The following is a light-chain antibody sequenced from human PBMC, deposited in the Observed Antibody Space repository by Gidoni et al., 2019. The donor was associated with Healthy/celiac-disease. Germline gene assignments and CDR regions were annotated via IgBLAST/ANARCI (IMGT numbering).Light chain of an antibody. J-gene: IGLJ2*01. CDR1: SSDVGGYNY. CDR3: SSYAGSNREV. V-gene: IGLV2-8*01. Sequence: QSALTQPPSPSGSPGQSVPISCTGTSSDVGGYNYVSWYQQHPGKAPKLMIYEVSKRPSGVPDRFSGSKSGNTASLTVCGLQAEDEADYYCSSYAGSNREVFGGGTKLTVL. CDR2: EVS.